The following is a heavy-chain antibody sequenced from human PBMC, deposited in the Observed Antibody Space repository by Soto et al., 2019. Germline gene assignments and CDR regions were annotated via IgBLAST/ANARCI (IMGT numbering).Heavy chain of an antibody. D-gene: IGHD1-1*01. CDR2: IYWDDDK. CDR1: GFSLTTSGVG. J-gene: IGHJ4*02. Sequence: QITLKESGPTLVKTTQTLTLTCTFSGFSLTTSGVGVAWIRQPPGKALECLALIYWDDDKRYSPSLKNRLTITKDTSKNPVVLTTTNMDPVDTATYYCAPALPGRAIDYWGQGTLVTVSS. CDR3: APALPGRAIDY. V-gene: IGHV2-5*02.